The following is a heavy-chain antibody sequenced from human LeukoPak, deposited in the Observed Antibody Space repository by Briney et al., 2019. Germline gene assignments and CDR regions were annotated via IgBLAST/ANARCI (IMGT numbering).Heavy chain of an antibody. CDR3: TREPEL. J-gene: IGHJ4*02. CDR2: ISYDGSNK. D-gene: IGHD1-1*01. CDR1: GFIFSSYA. V-gene: IGHV3-30*03. Sequence: GGSLRLSCTTSGFIFSSYAMHWVRQAPGKGLEWVAVISYDGSNKYYADSVRGRFTISRDNSKNTLYLQMNSLRAEDTAVYYCTREPELWGQGTLVTVSS.